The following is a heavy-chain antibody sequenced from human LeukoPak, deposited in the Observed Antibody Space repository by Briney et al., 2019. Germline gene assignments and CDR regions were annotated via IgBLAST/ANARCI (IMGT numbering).Heavy chain of an antibody. V-gene: IGHV3-23*01. Sequence: GGSLRLSCAASGFTFSSYAMSWVRQAPGKGLEWVSAVSGSAGSTYYADSVKGRFTISRDNSKNTLYLQMNSLRAEDTAVYYCAVSFYYYYMDVWGKGTTVTVSS. CDR2: VSGSAGST. D-gene: IGHD1-7*01. CDR3: AVSFYYYYMDV. CDR1: GFTFSSYA. J-gene: IGHJ6*03.